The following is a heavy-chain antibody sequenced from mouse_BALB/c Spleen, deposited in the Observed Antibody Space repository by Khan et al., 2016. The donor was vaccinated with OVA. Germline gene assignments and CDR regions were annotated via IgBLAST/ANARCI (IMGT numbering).Heavy chain of an antibody. CDR1: GYTFTSYW. Sequence: QVRLQQSGAELAKPGASVKMSCKASGYTFTSYWMHWVKQRPGQGLEWIGYINPITGYTEYNQKFKDKATLTADKSSSTAYMQLSSMTSEDSAVXCCASSELLRFLFDYWGQGSTLTVSS. D-gene: IGHD1-1*01. V-gene: IGHV1-7*01. CDR2: INPITGYT. CDR3: ASSELLRFLFDY. J-gene: IGHJ2*01.